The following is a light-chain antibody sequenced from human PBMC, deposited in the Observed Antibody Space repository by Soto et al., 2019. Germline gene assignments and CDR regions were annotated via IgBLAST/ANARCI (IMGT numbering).Light chain of an antibody. CDR3: AAWDDSLSGVV. J-gene: IGLJ2*01. V-gene: IGLV1-44*01. CDR1: SSNIGSNT. Sequence: QSVLTQPPSASGTPGQRVTISCSGSSSNIGSNTVNWYQQLPGTAPKLLIYTNNQRPSGVPDRFSGSKSGTSASLAISGLQSEDEADYSCAAWDDSLSGVVFGGGTQLTAL. CDR2: TNN.